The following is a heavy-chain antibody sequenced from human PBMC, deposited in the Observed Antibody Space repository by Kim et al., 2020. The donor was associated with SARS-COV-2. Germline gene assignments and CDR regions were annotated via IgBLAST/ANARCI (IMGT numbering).Heavy chain of an antibody. V-gene: IGHV3-53*01. CDR1: GFTVSNNY. Sequence: GESLQISCVASGFTVSNNYMSWVRQAPGRGLEWVCVIYNSGSTYYVDSVQGRFTISRDDSKNTLYLQMNSLRAEDTAVYYCARDSGGIVGVTSDYWGPGTLVTVSS. J-gene: IGHJ4*02. CDR2: IYNSGST. D-gene: IGHD1-26*01. CDR3: ARDSGGIVGVTSDY.